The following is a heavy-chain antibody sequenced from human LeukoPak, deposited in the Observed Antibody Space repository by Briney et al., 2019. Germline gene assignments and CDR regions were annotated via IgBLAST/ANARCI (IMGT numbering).Heavy chain of an antibody. CDR2: IYYSGSS. CDR1: GGSISSSSYY. V-gene: IGHV4-39*01. CDR3: ARRVDTATDYFDY. J-gene: IGHJ4*02. Sequence: SETLSLTCTVSGGSISSSSYYWGWTREPPGKGLEWIGSIYYSGSSYYNPSLKSRVTISVHTSKNQFSLKLSSVTAADTAVYYCARRVDTATDYFDYWGQGTLVTVSS. D-gene: IGHD5-18*01.